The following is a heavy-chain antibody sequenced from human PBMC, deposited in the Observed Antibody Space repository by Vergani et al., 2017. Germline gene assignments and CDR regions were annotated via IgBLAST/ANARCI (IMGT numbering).Heavy chain of an antibody. J-gene: IGHJ5*02. Sequence: QVKLQESGPGLVKPSETLSLTCTVSGGSISSSSYYWGWIRQPPGKGPEWIGSIYYSGSTYYNPSLKSRVTISVDTSKNQFSLKLSSVTAADTAVYYCARHDWSTHWFDPWGQGTLVTVSS. V-gene: IGHV4-39*01. CDR1: GGSISSSSYY. CDR3: ARHDWSTHWFDP. D-gene: IGHD3-9*01. CDR2: IYYSGST.